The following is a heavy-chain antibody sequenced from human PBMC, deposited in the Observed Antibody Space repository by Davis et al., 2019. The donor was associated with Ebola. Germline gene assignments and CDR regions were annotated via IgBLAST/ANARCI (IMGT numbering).Heavy chain of an antibody. J-gene: IGHJ4*02. CDR2: INADGTNT. CDR3: SSWVSSHFDS. D-gene: IGHD6-13*01. CDR1: GFTFSRTW. V-gene: IGHV3-74*01. Sequence: GESLKISCAASGFTFSRTWMHWVRQAPGKGLMWVSRINADGTNTGYADSVKGRFTISRDNAKNTLYLQMSSLRAEDTAMYYCSSWVSSHFDSWGRGTLVTVSS.